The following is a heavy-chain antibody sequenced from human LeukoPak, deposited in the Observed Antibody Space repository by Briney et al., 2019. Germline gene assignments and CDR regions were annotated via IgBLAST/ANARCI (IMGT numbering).Heavy chain of an antibody. D-gene: IGHD3-22*01. J-gene: IGHJ3*02. CDR3: AKSTTGLLLRNAFDI. CDR2: ISGSGGST. V-gene: IGHV3-23*01. Sequence: PGGSLRLSCAASGFTFSSYAMSWVRQAPGKGLEWVSAISGSGGSTYYADSVKGRFTISRDNSKNTLYLQMSSLRAEDTAIYYCAKSTTGLLLRNAFDIWGQGTMVTVSS. CDR1: GFTFSSYA.